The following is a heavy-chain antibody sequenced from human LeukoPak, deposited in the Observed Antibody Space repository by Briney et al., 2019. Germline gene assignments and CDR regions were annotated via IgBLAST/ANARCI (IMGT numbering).Heavy chain of an antibody. D-gene: IGHD3-10*01. CDR2: MNPNSGNT. Sequence: GASVKVSCKASGYTFTSYDINWVRQATGQGLEWMGWMNPNSGNTNYAQKLQGRVTMTTDTSTTTAYMELRSLRSDDTAVYYCARHGNYYGSGHYFDYWGQGTLVTVSS. J-gene: IGHJ4*02. V-gene: IGHV1-8*01. CDR3: ARHGNYYGSGHYFDY. CDR1: GYTFTSYD.